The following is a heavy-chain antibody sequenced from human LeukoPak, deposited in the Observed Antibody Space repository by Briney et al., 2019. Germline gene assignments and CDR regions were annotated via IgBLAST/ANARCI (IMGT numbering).Heavy chain of an antibody. V-gene: IGHV1-69*05. CDR3: ARGFDGSGPLAYTY. J-gene: IGHJ4*02. Sequence: SVNLSCKASGATFSSYAISWVRQAPGQGLEWMGGIILIFGTANYAQKFQGRVTITTDESTSTAYMELSSLRSEDTAVYYCARGFDGSGPLAYTYWGQGTLVTVSS. D-gene: IGHD3-10*01. CDR1: GATFSSYA. CDR2: IILIFGTA.